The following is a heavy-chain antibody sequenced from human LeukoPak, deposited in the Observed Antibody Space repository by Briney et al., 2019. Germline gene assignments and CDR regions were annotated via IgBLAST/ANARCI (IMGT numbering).Heavy chain of an antibody. CDR2: ITLSGGST. CDR1: GFTFSYYD. D-gene: IGHD2-2*01. Sequence: PGGSLRLSCAASGFTFSYYDMSWVHQAPGKGLGWVASITLSGGSTFYADSVKGRFTISRDNSKNTLYLQMNSLSAEDTAVYYCAKRGNPAVGHHYLDVWGKGTTVSVSS. V-gene: IGHV3-23*01. J-gene: IGHJ6*03. CDR3: AKRGNPAVGHHYLDV.